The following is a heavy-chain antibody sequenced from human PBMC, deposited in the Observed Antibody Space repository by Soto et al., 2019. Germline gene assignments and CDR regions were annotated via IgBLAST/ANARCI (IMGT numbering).Heavy chain of an antibody. CDR3: AKHVVFVSGGSSFDF. J-gene: IGHJ4*02. Sequence: SETLSLTWTVAGGSISGYYWSWIRKPPGKGLEWLGYIYYTGSTNYNPSLKSRLTISVDTSKNQFSLKLSSVTAADTAVYYCAKHVVFVSGGSSFDFWGQGILVTVSS. CDR2: IYYTGST. V-gene: IGHV4-59*08. CDR1: GGSISGYY. D-gene: IGHD3-16*01.